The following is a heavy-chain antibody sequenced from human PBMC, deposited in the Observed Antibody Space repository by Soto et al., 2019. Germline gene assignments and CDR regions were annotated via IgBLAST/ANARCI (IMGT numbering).Heavy chain of an antibody. J-gene: IGHJ6*02. Sequence: EVQLVESGGGLVQPGGSLRLSGAASEFTFNNYWMHWVRQVPGKGLEWVSRINTDGSTTNYADSVMGRFTISRDNAYNTVYLQMNMLRAEDTAVYYCARGIYLKYGLDVWGQGATGTVSS. CDR1: EFTFNNYW. D-gene: IGHD3-16*02. V-gene: IGHV3-74*01. CDR2: INTDGSTT. CDR3: ARGIYLKYGLDV.